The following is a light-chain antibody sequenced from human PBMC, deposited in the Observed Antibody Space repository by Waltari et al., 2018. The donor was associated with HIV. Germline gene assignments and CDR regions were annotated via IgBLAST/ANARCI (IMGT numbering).Light chain of an antibody. V-gene: IGLV1-40*01. CDR3: QSYDSSLSAVV. CDR2: GNS. CDR1: SSNIGAGDD. J-gene: IGLJ2*01. Sequence: QSVLTQPPSVSGAPGQRVTISCTGSSSNIGAGDDLHWYQLLPGTAPKLLIYGNSNRPSGVPDRFSGSKSGTSASLAITGLQAEDEADYSCQSYDSSLSAVVFGGGTKLTVL.